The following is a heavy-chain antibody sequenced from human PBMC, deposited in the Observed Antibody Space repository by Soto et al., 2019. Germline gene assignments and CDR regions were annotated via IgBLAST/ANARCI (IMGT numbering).Heavy chain of an antibody. V-gene: IGHV4-34*01. CDR3: ARGQGYWFYYYYGMDV. J-gene: IGHJ6*02. CDR2: INHSGST. D-gene: IGHD2-15*01. Sequence: PSGTLSLTSAVYGGSFSGYYWSWIRQPPGKGLEWIGEINHSGSTNYNPSLKSRVTISVDTSKNQFYLKLSSVTAADTAVYYCARGQGYWFYYYYGMDVWGQGTTVTVSS. CDR1: GGSFSGYY.